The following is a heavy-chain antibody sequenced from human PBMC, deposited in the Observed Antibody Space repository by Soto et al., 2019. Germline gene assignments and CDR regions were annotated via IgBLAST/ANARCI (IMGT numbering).Heavy chain of an antibody. V-gene: IGHV3-11*01. CDR1: GFTFSDYY. CDR3: ARGYCRGGSCYPFDY. D-gene: IGHD2-15*01. Sequence: QVQLVESGGGWVKPGGSLRLSCAASGFTFSDYYMSWIRQAPGKGLEWVSYISSSGSTIYYADSVEGRFIISRDNAKNSLSLQMNSLRAEDTAMFYCARGYCRGGSCYPFDYWGQGTLVTVSS. CDR2: ISSSGSTI. J-gene: IGHJ4*02.